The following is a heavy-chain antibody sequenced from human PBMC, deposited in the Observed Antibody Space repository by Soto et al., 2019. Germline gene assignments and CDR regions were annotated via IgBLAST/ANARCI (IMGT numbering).Heavy chain of an antibody. CDR1: GYTLTELS. J-gene: IGHJ5*02. D-gene: IGHD6-6*01. CDR2: FDPEDGET. V-gene: IGHV1-24*01. CDR3: ATVQGLRAAPPSRDP. Sequence: QVQLVQSGAEVKKPGASVKVSCKVSGYTLTELSMHWVRQAPGKGLEWMGGFDPEDGETIYAQKFQGRVTMTEDTWTDTADMELSRLRSEETAVYYCATVQGLRAAPPSRDPWGQGTLVTVSS.